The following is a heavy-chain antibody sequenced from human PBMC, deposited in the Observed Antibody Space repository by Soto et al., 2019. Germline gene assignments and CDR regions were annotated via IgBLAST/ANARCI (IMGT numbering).Heavy chain of an antibody. D-gene: IGHD2-15*01. CDR1: GGTFSTHA. CDR2: IIPISGTA. Sequence: ASVKVSCKASGGTFSTHAIIWVRQAPGHGLEWMGGIIPISGTAYYTQKFQGRVTITADEPTSTAFMELSSLKSDDTAVFYCARGYCSGGNCYSGMDVWGQGTMVTVSS. CDR3: ARGYCSGGNCYSGMDV. V-gene: IGHV1-69*13. J-gene: IGHJ6*02.